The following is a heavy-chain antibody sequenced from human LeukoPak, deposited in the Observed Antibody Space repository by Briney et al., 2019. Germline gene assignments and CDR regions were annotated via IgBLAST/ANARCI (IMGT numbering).Heavy chain of an antibody. CDR2: IYQRKYT. Sequence: PSETLSLTCGVRGVSFSGNYWSWIRQSPGKGQEWIGEIYQRKYTTYYPSLKRPVSTSVATYVNELQLTVTLVTAAATAIYYCARIRFSAGDDSCNYYWGRGTLGSVSS. J-gene: IGHJ4*02. CDR1: GVSFSGNY. D-gene: IGHD2-21*01. CDR3: ARIRFSAGDDSCNYY. V-gene: IGHV4-34*10.